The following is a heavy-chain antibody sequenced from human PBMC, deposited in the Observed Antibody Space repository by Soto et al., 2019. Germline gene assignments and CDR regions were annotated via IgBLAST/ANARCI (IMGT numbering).Heavy chain of an antibody. CDR1: GFTFSSYG. Sequence: GGSLRLSCAASGFTFSSYGVHWVRQAPGKGLEWVAVISYDGSNKYYADSVKGRFTISRDNSKNTLYLQMNSLRAEDTAVYYCAKDKQRVLTGFDYWGQGTLVTVSS. J-gene: IGHJ4*02. V-gene: IGHV3-30*18. CDR2: ISYDGSNK. D-gene: IGHD3-10*01. CDR3: AKDKQRVLTGFDY.